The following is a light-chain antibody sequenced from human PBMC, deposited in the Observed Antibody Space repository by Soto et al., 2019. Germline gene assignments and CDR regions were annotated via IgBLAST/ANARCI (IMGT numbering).Light chain of an antibody. V-gene: IGLV2-8*01. CDR2: DVS. Sequence: QSALTQPPSASESPGQSVTISCTGTSSDVGGYNYVSWYQQHPGKAPKLMIYDVSKRPSGVPDRFSGSKSGNTASLTVSGLQAEDEADYYCSSYAGSNNWVFGGGTKLTVL. CDR3: SSYAGSNNWV. J-gene: IGLJ3*02. CDR1: SSDVGGYNY.